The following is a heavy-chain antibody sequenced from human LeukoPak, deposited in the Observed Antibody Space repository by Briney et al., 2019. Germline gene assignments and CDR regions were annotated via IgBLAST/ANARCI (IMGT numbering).Heavy chain of an antibody. V-gene: IGHV4-34*01. J-gene: IGHJ4*02. Sequence: PSETLSLTCAVYGGSFSGNDLSGVRNPPGKGPEWSGESNHSGSSNYNPSLKSRVTISVDTSKNQYSLKLSSVTAADTAVYYCARLRRGVVSWQTQNFDYWGQGALVTVSS. CDR1: GGSFSGND. D-gene: IGHD3-3*01. CDR2: SNHSGSS. CDR3: ARLRRGVVSWQTQNFDY.